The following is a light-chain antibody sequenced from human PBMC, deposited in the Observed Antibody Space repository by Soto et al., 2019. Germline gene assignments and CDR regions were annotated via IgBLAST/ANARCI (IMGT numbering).Light chain of an antibody. CDR1: SSDVGGYNY. V-gene: IGLV2-14*03. J-gene: IGLJ2*01. CDR2: SVS. Sequence: QPASVSGSPGQSITISCTGTSSDVGGYNYVSWYQQHPGKAPKLMIYSVSNRPSGVSNRFSGSKSGNTASLTISGLQAEDEADYYCSSYTSSSTLVFGGGTKVTVL. CDR3: SSYTSSSTLV.